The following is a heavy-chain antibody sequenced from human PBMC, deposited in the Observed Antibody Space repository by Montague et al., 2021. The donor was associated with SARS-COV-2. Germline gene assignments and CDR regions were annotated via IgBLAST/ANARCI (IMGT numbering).Heavy chain of an antibody. D-gene: IGHD3-10*01. CDR1: GDSVHSNGGA. Sequence: CAISGDSVHSNGGAWNWIRQSPSRGLELLGRTYYRSKWFYDYAVXLKXRLTIKPDTSKNQFSLQLNSVTPEDTAVYYCARDIGSAGIYYYHGMDVWGQGTTVTVSS. J-gene: IGHJ6*02. CDR3: ARDIGSAGIYYYHGMDV. V-gene: IGHV6-1*01. CDR2: TYYRSKWFY.